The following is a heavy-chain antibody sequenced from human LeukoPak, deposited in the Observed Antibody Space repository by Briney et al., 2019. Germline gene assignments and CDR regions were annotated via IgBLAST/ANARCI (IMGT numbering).Heavy chain of an antibody. Sequence: GESLKISCKGSGYSFTNYWIGWVRQMPGKGLEWMGIIYPGDSDSRYSPSFQGQVTFSADKSISTAYLQWSSLRASDTAMYCARRGGLIDTFDIWGQGTMVTVSS. CDR2: IYPGDSDS. J-gene: IGHJ3*02. CDR1: GYSFTNYW. V-gene: IGHV5-51*01. CDR3: ARRGGLIDTFDI.